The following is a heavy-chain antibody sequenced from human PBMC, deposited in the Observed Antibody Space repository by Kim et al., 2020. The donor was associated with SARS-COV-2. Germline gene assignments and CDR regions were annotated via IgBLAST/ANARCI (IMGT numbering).Heavy chain of an antibody. CDR1: GYTFTSYG. D-gene: IGHD3-9*01. J-gene: IGHJ6*02. CDR3: ARDVLRYFDWLLSHYYGMDV. V-gene: IGHV1-18*01. Sequence: ASVKVSCKASGYTFTSYGISWVRQAPGQGLEWMGWISAYNGNTNYAQKLQGRVTMTTDTSTSTAYMELRSLRSDDTAVYYCARDVLRYFDWLLSHYYGMDVWGQGTTVTVSS. CDR2: ISAYNGNT.